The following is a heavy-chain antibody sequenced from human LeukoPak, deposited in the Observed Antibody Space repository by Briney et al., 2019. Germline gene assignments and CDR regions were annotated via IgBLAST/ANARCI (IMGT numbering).Heavy chain of an antibody. D-gene: IGHD2-21*02. Sequence: ASVKVSCKASGYTFTGYYMHWVRQAPGQGREWMGWINPNSGGTNYAQKFQGRVTMTRDTSISTAYMALSRLRSDDTAVYYCARDLLAYCGGDCYSDYWGQGTLVTVSS. J-gene: IGHJ4*02. CDR2: INPNSGGT. CDR1: GYTFTGYY. CDR3: ARDLLAYCGGDCYSDY. V-gene: IGHV1-2*02.